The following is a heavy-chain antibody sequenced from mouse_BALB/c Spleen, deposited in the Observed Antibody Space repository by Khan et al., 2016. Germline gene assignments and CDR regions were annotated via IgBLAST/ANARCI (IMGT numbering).Heavy chain of an antibody. CDR1: GYTFSSYW. V-gene: IGHV1-9*01. J-gene: IGHJ4*01. CDR2: ILPGTGNT. Sequence: QVQLQQSGAELMKPGASVKISCKATGYTFSSYWIEWVKQRPGHGLEWIGEILPGTGNTNYNEKFKGKATFTADTSSNTAYMQLSSLSSKDSAVYYCARAFYCHYYAMDYWGQGTSVTVSS. D-gene: IGHD2-1*01. CDR3: ARAFYCHYYAMDY.